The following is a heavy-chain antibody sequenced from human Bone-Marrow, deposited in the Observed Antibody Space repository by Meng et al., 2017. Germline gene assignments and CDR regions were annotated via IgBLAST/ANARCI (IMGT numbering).Heavy chain of an antibody. V-gene: IGHV4-34*01. CDR3: ARGRSSGWYLEGDFDY. CDR1: GGSFSGYY. J-gene: IGHJ4*02. D-gene: IGHD6-19*01. Sequence: GSLRLSCAVYGGSFSGYYWGWIRQPPGKGLEWIGEINHSGSTNYNPSLKSRVTISVDTSKNQFSLKLSSVTAADTAVYYCARGRSSGWYLEGDFDYWGQGTLVTVSS. CDR2: INHSGST.